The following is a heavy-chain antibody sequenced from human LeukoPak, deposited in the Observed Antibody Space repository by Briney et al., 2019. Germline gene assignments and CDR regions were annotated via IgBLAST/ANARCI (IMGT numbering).Heavy chain of an antibody. D-gene: IGHD3-3*01. Sequence: GGSLRLSCAASGFTFSSYWMSWVRQAPGKGLEWVANIKQDGSEKYYVDSVKGRFTISRDNAKNLLYLQMNSLRAEDTAVYYCARVTGSITIFGVVITTPSYYYYYMDVWGKGTTVTVSS. J-gene: IGHJ6*03. CDR2: IKQDGSEK. CDR3: ARVTGSITIFGVVITTPSYYYYYMDV. CDR1: GFTFSSYW. V-gene: IGHV3-7*01.